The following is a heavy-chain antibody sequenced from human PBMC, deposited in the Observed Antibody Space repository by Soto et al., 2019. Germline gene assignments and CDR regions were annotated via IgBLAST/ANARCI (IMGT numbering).Heavy chain of an antibody. V-gene: IGHV3-30*18. CDR3: AKGGHYRSGGSCYPDY. CDR1: GFTFSSYG. Sequence: QVQLVESGGGVVQPGRSLRLSCAASGFTFSSYGMHWVRQAPGKGLEWVAVISYDGSNKYYADSVKGRFTISRDNSKNTLYLQMNSLRAEDTAVYYCAKGGHYRSGGSCYPDYWGQGTLVTVSS. D-gene: IGHD2-15*01. J-gene: IGHJ4*02. CDR2: ISYDGSNK.